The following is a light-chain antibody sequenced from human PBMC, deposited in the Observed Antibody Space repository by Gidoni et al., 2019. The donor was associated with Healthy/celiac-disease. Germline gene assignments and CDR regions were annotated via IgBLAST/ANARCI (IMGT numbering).Light chain of an antibody. CDR2: DAS. J-gene: IGKJ2*01. V-gene: IGKV3-11*01. Sequence: ETVLTLSPATLSLSPGGRATLSCRASQSVSSYLAWYQQKPGQAPRLLISDASNRATGIPARFSGSGSGTDFTLTISSLEPEDFAVYYCQQRSNSVYTFGQGTKLEIK. CDR1: QSVSSY. CDR3: QQRSNSVYT.